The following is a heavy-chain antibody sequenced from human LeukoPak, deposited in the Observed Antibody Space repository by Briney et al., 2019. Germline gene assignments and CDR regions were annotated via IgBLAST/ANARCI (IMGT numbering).Heavy chain of an antibody. CDR3: AKDYGDYEILPYYFDY. V-gene: IGHV3-30*02. J-gene: IGHJ4*02. Sequence: PGGSLRLSCAASGFTFSSYGMHWVRQAPGKGLEWVAFIRYDGSNKYYADSVKGRFTISRDNSKNTLYLQMNSLRAEDTAVYYCAKDYGDYEILPYYFDYWGQGTLVTVSS. CDR1: GFTFSSYG. CDR2: IRYDGSNK. D-gene: IGHD4-17*01.